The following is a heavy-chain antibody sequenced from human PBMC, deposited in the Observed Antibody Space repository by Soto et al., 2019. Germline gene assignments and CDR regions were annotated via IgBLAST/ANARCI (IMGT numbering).Heavy chain of an antibody. D-gene: IGHD2-2*01. V-gene: IGHV1-69*08. CDR2: IIPILGIA. J-gene: IGHJ6*02. CDR3: ARDRGSNYYYGMDV. Sequence: QVQLVQSGAEVKKPGSSVKVSYKASGGTFSSYTISWVRQAPGQGLEWMGRIIPILGIANYAQKFQGRVTITADKSTSTAYMELSSLRSEDPAVYYCARDRGSNYYYGMDVWGQGTTVTVSS. CDR1: GGTFSSYT.